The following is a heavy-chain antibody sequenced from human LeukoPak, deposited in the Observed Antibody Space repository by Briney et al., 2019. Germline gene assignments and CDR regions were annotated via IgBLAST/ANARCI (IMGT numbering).Heavy chain of an antibody. CDR2: INPNSGGT. V-gene: IGHV1-2*02. Sequence: ASVKVSCKASGYTSTGYYMHWVRQAPGQGLEWMGWINPNSGGTNYAQKFQGRVTMTRDTSISTAYMELSRLRSDDTAVYYCARDLIVGATFNPTADYWGQGTLVTVSS. CDR1: GYTSTGYY. CDR3: ARDLIVGATFNPTADY. D-gene: IGHD1-26*01. J-gene: IGHJ4*02.